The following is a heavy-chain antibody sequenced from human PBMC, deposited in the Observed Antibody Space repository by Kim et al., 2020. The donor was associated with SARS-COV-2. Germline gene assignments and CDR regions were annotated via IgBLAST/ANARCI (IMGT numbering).Heavy chain of an antibody. Sequence: GGSLRLSCAASGFTFSSYGMHWVRQAPGKGLEWVAAIWYDGSNKYYADSVKGRFTISRDNSKNTLYLQMNSLRAEDTAVYYCARAVTDYDFWSGYYYYYGMDVWGQGTTVTVSS. J-gene: IGHJ6*02. D-gene: IGHD3-3*01. CDR3: ARAVTDYDFWSGYYYYYGMDV. CDR2: IWYDGSNK. V-gene: IGHV3-33*01. CDR1: GFTFSSYG.